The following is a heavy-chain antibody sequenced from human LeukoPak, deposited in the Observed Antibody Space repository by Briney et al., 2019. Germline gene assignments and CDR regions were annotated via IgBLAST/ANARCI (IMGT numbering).Heavy chain of an antibody. V-gene: IGHV4-38-2*01. Sequence: SETLSLTCAVSGYSISSGYYWGWIRQPPGKGLEWIVSIYRSGTTYYNPSLKSRVTISVDTSKNQFSLKLSSVTAADTAVYYCARGPAANFNDWGQGTLVTVSS. J-gene: IGHJ4*02. CDR3: ARGPAANFND. D-gene: IGHD2-2*01. CDR1: GYSISSGYY. CDR2: IYRSGTT.